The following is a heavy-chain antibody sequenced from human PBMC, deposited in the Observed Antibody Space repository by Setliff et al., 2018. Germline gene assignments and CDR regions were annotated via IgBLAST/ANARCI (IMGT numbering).Heavy chain of an antibody. V-gene: IGHV4-34*01. J-gene: IGHJ1*01. Sequence: KPSETLSLTCTVYGGSFSDYYWGWVRQPPGKGLEWIGEINHSGSTNYIPSLKSRLTISVDTSKNQFSLRLTSVTAADTAVYYCARVDFTMLQGVLGQWGQGTLVTVSS. D-gene: IGHD3-10*01. CDR2: INHSGST. CDR1: GGSFSDYY. CDR3: ARVDFTMLQGVLGQ.